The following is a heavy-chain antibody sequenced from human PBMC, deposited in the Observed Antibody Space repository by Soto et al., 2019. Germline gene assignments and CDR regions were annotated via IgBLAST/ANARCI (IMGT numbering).Heavy chain of an antibody. D-gene: IGHD1-20*01. CDR2: ISYDGSNK. CDR3: ARDRNWNPSRWFDP. Sequence: QVQLVESGGGVVQPGRSLRLSCAASGFTFSSYAMHWVRQAPGKGLEWVAVISYDGSNKYYADSVKGRFTISRDNSKNTLYLQMNSLRAEDTAVYYCARDRNWNPSRWFDPWGQGTLVTVSS. CDR1: GFTFSSYA. V-gene: IGHV3-30-3*01. J-gene: IGHJ5*02.